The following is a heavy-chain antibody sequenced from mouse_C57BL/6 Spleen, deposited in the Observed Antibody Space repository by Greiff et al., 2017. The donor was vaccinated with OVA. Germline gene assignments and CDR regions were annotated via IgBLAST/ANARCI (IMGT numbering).Heavy chain of an antibody. D-gene: IGHD2-12*01. J-gene: IGHJ4*01. CDR1: GFSLTSYG. CDR3: AKKYSPYAMDY. V-gene: IGHV2-5*01. CDR2: IWRGGST. Sequence: VHLVESGPGLVPPSQSLSITCTVSGFSLTSYGVHWVRQSPGKGLEWLGVIWRGGSTDYNAAFMSRLSITKDNSNSQVFLKMNSLQADDTAIYYSAKKYSPYAMDYWGQGTSVTVSS.